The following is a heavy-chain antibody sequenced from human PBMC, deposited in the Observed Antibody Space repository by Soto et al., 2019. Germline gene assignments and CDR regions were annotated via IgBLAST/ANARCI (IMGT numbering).Heavy chain of an antibody. CDR1: SGSISSIYHH. J-gene: IGHJ4*02. V-gene: IGHV4-39*01. Sequence: QLQLQESGPGLVKPSETLSLICTVSSGSISSIYHHWGWVRRPPGNGLEWIGTIHYSGTTYHNPPLKSRLTMSVDTSKNQFSLKLSSVTAADTAIYYCARWVSSDSPQTASNFDYWGLGTLVTVSS. CDR2: IHYSGTT. D-gene: IGHD4-4*01. CDR3: ARWVSSDSPQTASNFDY.